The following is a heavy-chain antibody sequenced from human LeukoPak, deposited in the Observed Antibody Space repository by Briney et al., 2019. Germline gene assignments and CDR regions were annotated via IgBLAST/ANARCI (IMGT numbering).Heavy chain of an antibody. CDR2: ISYDGSNK. Sequence: GGSLRLSCAASGFTFSSYGMHWVRQAPGKALEWVAVISYDGSNKYYADSVKGRFTISRDNSKNTLYLQMNSLRAEDTAVYYCAKDPISAAGTNEFQHWGQGTLVTVSS. J-gene: IGHJ1*01. CDR3: AKDPISAAGTNEFQH. V-gene: IGHV3-30*18. CDR1: GFTFSSYG. D-gene: IGHD6-13*01.